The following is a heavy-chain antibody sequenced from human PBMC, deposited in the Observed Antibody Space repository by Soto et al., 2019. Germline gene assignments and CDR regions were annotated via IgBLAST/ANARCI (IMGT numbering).Heavy chain of an antibody. V-gene: IGHV4-39*01. CDR2: IYYSGST. CDR1: GGSISSSSYY. CDR3: ARLHRYAHNYYDSSGYSDY. J-gene: IGHJ4*02. D-gene: IGHD3-22*01. Sequence: SETLSLTCTVSGGSISSSSYYWGWIRQPPGKGLEWIGSIYYSGSTYYNPSLKSRVTISVDTSKNQFSLKLSSVTAADTAVYYCARLHRYAHNYYDSSGYSDYWGQGTLVTVSS.